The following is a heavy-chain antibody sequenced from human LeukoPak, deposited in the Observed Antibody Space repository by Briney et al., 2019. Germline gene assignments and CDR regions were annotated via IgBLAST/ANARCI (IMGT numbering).Heavy chain of an antibody. V-gene: IGHV3-21*01. J-gene: IGHJ3*02. D-gene: IGHD1-26*01. CDR2: ISSSGTYI. Sequence: PGGSLRLSCAASGFTFSSYAMNWVRQAPGKGLEWVSSISSSGTYIYYADSVKGRFTISRDNAKNSLYLQMNSLRAEDTAVYYCAKSGSYPNDAFDIWGQGTMVTVSS. CDR3: AKSGSYPNDAFDI. CDR1: GFTFSSYA.